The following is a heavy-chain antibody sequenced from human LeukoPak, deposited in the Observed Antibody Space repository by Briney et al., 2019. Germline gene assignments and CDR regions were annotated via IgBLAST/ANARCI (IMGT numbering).Heavy chain of an antibody. CDR3: ARDPSMVRGVYGMDV. CDR1: GFTFSSYW. Sequence: GGSLRLSCAASGFTFSSYWMSWVRQAPGKGLEWVANIKQDGSEKYYVDSVKGRFTISRDNAKNSLYLQMNSLRAEDTAVYYCARDPSMVRGVYGMDVWGQGTTVTVSS. CDR2: IKQDGSEK. J-gene: IGHJ6*02. D-gene: IGHD3-10*01. V-gene: IGHV3-7*01.